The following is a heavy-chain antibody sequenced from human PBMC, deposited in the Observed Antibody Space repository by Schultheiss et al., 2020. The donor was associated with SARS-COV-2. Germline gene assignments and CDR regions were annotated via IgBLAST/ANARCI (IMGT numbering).Heavy chain of an antibody. Sequence: GGSLRLSCAASGFTFSSYAMSWVRQAPGKGLEWVSAISGSGGSTYYADSVKGRFTISRDNSKNTLYLQMNSLRAEDTAVYYCARVLLDSSGYYPVDYWGQGTLVTVSS. CDR1: GFTFSSYA. CDR2: ISGSGGST. J-gene: IGHJ4*02. V-gene: IGHV3-23*01. CDR3: ARVLLDSSGYYPVDY. D-gene: IGHD3-22*01.